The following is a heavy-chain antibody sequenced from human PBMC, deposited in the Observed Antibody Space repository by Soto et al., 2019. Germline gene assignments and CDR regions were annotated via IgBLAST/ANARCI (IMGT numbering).Heavy chain of an antibody. V-gene: IGHV1-69*01. Sequence: QVHLLQSGAEVKKPGSSVKVSCKASGGTFGTYGISWVRQAPGQGLEWMGGIVPFFGTPDYAENLQGRVTITADESTSTAYMELSSLRSGDTAVYYCARANQAATITHYYDAMDVWGQGTTVTVSS. D-gene: IGHD5-12*01. CDR3: ARANQAATITHYYDAMDV. CDR2: IVPFFGTP. CDR1: GGTFGTYG. J-gene: IGHJ6*02.